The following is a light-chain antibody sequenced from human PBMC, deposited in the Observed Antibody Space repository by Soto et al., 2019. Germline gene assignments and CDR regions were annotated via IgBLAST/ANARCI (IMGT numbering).Light chain of an antibody. CDR2: YDS. Sequence: SYELTQPPSVSVAPGKTARITCGGNNIGSKSVHWYQQKPGQAPVLVIYYDSDRPSGIPERFSGSNSGNTATLTISRVEAGDEADYYCQVCDSSSDWVFGGGTKLTVL. CDR1: NIGSKS. J-gene: IGLJ3*02. CDR3: QVCDSSSDWV. V-gene: IGLV3-21*04.